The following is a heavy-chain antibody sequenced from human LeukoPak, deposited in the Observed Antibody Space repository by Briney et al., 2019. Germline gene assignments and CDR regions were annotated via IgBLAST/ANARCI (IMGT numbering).Heavy chain of an antibody. CDR2: IYHSGST. J-gene: IGHJ4*02. CDR1: GYSISSGYY. D-gene: IGHD6-13*01. V-gene: IGHV4-38-2*02. Sequence: PSETLSLTCTVSGYSISSGYYWGWIRQPPGKGLEWIGSIYHSGSTYYNPSLKSRVTISVDTSKNQFSLKLSSVTAADTAVYYCARDGIAAAAYYFDYWGQGTLVTVSS. CDR3: ARDGIAAAAYYFDY.